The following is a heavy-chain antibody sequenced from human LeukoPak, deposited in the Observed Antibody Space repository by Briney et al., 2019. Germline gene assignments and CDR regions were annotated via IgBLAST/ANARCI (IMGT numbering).Heavy chain of an antibody. J-gene: IGHJ4*02. CDR3: ARFWWELLPPDY. D-gene: IGHD1-26*01. Sequence: SETLSLTCTVSGGSISSSSYYWGWIRQPPGKGLEWIVSIYYSGSTYYNPSLKSRLTISVDTSKNQFSLKLSSVTAADTAVYYCARFWWELLPPDYWGQGTLVTVSS. CDR1: GGSISSSSYY. V-gene: IGHV4-39*01. CDR2: IYYSGST.